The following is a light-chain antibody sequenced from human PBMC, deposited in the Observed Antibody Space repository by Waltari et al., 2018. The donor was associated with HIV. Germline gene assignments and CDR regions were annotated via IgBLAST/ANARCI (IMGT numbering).Light chain of an antibody. Sequence: EIVMTQYPATLSVSPGERATLSCRASQSVSGNLAWYQQKPGQAPRLLIYGASTRATGIPARFSGSGSGTEFTLSISSLQSEDFAVYYCQQYNVWPPWTFGQGTEVEIK. V-gene: IGKV3-15*01. CDR2: GAS. CDR3: QQYNVWPPWT. J-gene: IGKJ1*01. CDR1: QSVSGN.